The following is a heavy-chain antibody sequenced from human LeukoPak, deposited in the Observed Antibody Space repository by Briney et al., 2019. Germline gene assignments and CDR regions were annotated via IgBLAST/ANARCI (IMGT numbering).Heavy chain of an antibody. CDR3: GRIMTTVTTWVDP. CDR2: IYYSGST. Sequence: SETLSLTCTVSGGSISSYYWSWIRQPPGKGLEWIGSIYYSGSTYYNPSLQSRVAISVDTSKNQFSLKLSSVTAADTAVYYCGRIMTTVTTWVDPWGQGTLVTVSS. V-gene: IGHV4-39*07. CDR1: GGSISSYY. D-gene: IGHD4-11*01. J-gene: IGHJ5*02.